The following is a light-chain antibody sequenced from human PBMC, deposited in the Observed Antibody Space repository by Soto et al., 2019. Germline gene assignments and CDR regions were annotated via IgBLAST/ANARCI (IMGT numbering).Light chain of an antibody. J-gene: IGKJ1*01. CDR2: AAS. V-gene: IGKV1-39*01. CDR3: QQSYSTPWT. CDR1: QSISIY. Sequence: DIQMTQSPSSLSASVGDRVTITCLASQSISIYLNWYQQKPGKAPKLLIYAASSLQSGVPSRFSGSGSGTDFTLTISSLQPEDFATYYCQQSYSTPWTFGQGTKVDI.